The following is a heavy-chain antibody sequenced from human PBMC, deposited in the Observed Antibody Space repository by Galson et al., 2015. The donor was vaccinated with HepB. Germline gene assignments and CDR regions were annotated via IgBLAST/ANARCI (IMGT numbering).Heavy chain of an antibody. CDR3: ARDIAARPGCYGMDV. Sequence: VRQAPGQGLEWMGIINPSGGSTSYAQKFQGRVTMTRDTSTSTVYMELSSLRSEDTAVYYCARDIAARPGCYGMDVWGQGTTVTVSS. J-gene: IGHJ6*02. D-gene: IGHD6-6*01. V-gene: IGHV1-46*01. CDR2: INPSGGST.